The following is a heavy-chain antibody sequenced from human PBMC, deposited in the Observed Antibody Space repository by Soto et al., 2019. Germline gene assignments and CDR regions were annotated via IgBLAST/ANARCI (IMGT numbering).Heavy chain of an antibody. CDR3: ASGGAGSGPFTWELPDH. J-gene: IGHJ4*02. CDR1: GNTFTYRC. V-gene: IGHV1-45*02. D-gene: IGHD1-26*01. Sequence: ASVKVSCKALGNTFTYRCLHWVRQAPGQALEWMGWITPFSGDVHYAQKFQERVTITRDRSINTAYMRMSSLRSEDTAMYFCASGGAGSGPFTWELPDHWGQGTLVTVSS. CDR2: ITPFSGDV.